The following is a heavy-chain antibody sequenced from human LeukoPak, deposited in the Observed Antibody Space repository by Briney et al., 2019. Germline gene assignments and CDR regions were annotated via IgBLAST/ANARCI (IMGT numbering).Heavy chain of an antibody. V-gene: IGHV3-21*01. J-gene: IGHJ4*02. CDR1: GFTFSSYS. Sequence: GGSLRLSCAASGFTFSSYSMNWVRQAPGKGLEWVSSISSSSSYIYYADSVKGRLTISRDNAKNSLYLQMNSLRAEDTAVYYCARDVDSSGYGVGPFDYWGQGTLVTVSS. CDR2: ISSSSSYI. CDR3: ARDVDSSGYGVGPFDY. D-gene: IGHD3-22*01.